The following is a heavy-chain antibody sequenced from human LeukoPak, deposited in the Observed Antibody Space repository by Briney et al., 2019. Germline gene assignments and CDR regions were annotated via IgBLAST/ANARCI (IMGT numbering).Heavy chain of an antibody. D-gene: IGHD5-12*01. V-gene: IGHV5-51*01. CDR3: ARRNIVATRGGPFDY. CDR2: FYPGDSDS. CDR1: GYSFTSNW. Sequence: GESLKISCKGSGYSFTSNWIGWVPQIPGKGLKWMGIFYPGDSDSRYSPSFQGQVTFSADKSFSTAYLQWSSLKASDTAMYYCARRNIVATRGGPFDYWGQGTLVTVSS. J-gene: IGHJ4*02.